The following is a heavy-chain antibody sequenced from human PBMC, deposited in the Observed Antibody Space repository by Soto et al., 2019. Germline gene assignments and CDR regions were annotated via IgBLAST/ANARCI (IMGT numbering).Heavy chain of an antibody. CDR1: GGTFSSYA. CDR3: ASLGGTRNLGITGTTGDY. J-gene: IGHJ4*02. D-gene: IGHD1-7*01. V-gene: IGHV1-69*01. Sequence: QVQLVQSGAEVNKPGSSVKVSCKASGGTFSSYAISWVRQAPGQGLEWMGGIIPIFGTANYAQKFQGRVTITADESTSTAYMKVSSLRSEDTAVYYCASLGGTRNLGITGTTGDYWGQGTLVTVSS. CDR2: IIPIFGTA.